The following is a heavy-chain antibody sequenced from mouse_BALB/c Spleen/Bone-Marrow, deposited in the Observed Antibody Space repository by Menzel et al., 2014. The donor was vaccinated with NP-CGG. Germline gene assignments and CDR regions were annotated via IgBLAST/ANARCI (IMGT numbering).Heavy chain of an antibody. CDR2: INSNGGST. J-gene: IGHJ2*01. CDR1: GFTFGSYG. CDR3: ARERYYGNGRIFEY. Sequence: DVQLVESGGGLVQPGGSLKLSCAASGFTFGSYGMSWVRQTPDKRLELVATINSNGGSTYYPDSVKGRFTISRDNAKNTLYLQMSSLKSEDTAMYYCARERYYGNGRIFEYWGQGTTLTVSS. D-gene: IGHD1-1*01. V-gene: IGHV5-6-3*01.